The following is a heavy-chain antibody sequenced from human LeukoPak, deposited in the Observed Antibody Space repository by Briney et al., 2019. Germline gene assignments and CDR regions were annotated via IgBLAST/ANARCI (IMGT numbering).Heavy chain of an antibody. CDR3: SRANPPPCRYFGY. Sequence: SETLSLTCAVSGDSVSNGGYSWGWIRQPPGKGLEWIGYIYHSGSTYYNPSLKSRVTISVDRSKNQFSLKLTSVTAADTAVHYWSRANPPPCRYFGYWGQGTLVTVSS. CDR2: IYHSGST. J-gene: IGHJ4*02. V-gene: IGHV4-30-2*01. D-gene: IGHD2-8*01. CDR1: GDSVSNGGYS.